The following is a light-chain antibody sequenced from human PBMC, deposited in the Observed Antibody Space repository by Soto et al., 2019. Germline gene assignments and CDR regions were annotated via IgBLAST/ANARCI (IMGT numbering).Light chain of an antibody. J-gene: IGLJ2*01. V-gene: IGLV2-14*01. CDR1: SSDVGGYNY. CDR2: EVS. CDR3: SSYTSSNTVI. Sequence: QSVLTQPASVSGSPGQSITISCTGTSSDVGGYNYVSWYQQYPGKAPKLMIYEVSNRPSGVSNHFSASKSGNTASLTISGLQAEHEADYYCSSYTSSNTVIFGGGTKVT.